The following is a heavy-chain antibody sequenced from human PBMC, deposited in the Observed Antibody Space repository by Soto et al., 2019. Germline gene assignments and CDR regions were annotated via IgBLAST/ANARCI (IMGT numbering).Heavy chain of an antibody. V-gene: IGHV1-8*01. D-gene: IGHD1-26*01. CDR3: ARGVSAGVDY. CDR2: MEPSTGRT. Sequence: ASVKVSCNASGYSFTSLDINWVRQTAGQGLEWMGWMEPSTGRTGYAQKFQGRVTMTRDTSINTAYMELTTLTSDDTAFYYCARGVSAGVDYWGQGTLVTVSS. CDR1: GYSFTSLD. J-gene: IGHJ4*02.